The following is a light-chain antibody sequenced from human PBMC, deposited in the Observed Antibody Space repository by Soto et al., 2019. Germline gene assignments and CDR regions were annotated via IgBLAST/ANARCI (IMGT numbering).Light chain of an antibody. V-gene: IGLV2-14*01. CDR2: HVT. CDR3: SSYTSSSTFF. CDR1: SSDVGGHDY. Sequence: QSALTQSASVSGSPGQSITISCTGTSSDVGGHDYVSWYQQHPGKAPTLMIYHVTNRPSGVSSRFSGSKSGNTAFLIISGLQAEDEADYYCSSYTSSSTFFFGTGTKVTVL. J-gene: IGLJ1*01.